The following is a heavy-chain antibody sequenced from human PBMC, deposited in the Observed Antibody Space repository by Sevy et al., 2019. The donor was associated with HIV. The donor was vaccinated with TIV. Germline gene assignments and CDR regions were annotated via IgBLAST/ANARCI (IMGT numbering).Heavy chain of an antibody. CDR2: ISSRSTYI. CDR3: ARGDKDGWFDP. CDR1: GFTFSSNT. D-gene: IGHD3-9*01. Sequence: GGSLRLSCAASGFTFSSNTMNWLRQAPGKGLEWVSSISSRSTYIFYADSVKGRFTISRDNSNKSLFLQMNSLRVEDTAVYYCARGDKDGWFDPWGQGTPVTVSS. V-gene: IGHV3-21*01. J-gene: IGHJ5*02.